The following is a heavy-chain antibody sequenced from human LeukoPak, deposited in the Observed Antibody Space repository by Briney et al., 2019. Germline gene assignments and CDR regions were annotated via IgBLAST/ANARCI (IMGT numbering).Heavy chain of an antibody. Sequence: GGSLRLSCAASGLKFSSHAMSWVRQAPGKGLEWVTAISGSGGTTYYADFVKGRFTISRDNSKNTVYLQMNSLRAEDTAVYFCAKETTTGITPGIDYWGQGTLVTVSS. J-gene: IGHJ4*02. CDR2: ISGSGGTT. D-gene: IGHD4-23*01. V-gene: IGHV3-23*01. CDR1: GLKFSSHA. CDR3: AKETTTGITPGIDY.